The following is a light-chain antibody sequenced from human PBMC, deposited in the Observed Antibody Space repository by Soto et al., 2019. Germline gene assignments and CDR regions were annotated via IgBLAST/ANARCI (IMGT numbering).Light chain of an antibody. V-gene: IGLV2-8*01. J-gene: IGLJ1*01. CDR3: AGWDDGLAGRYV. CDR2: EVS. CDR1: SSDTGGYSY. Sequence: QSALTQPPSASGSPGQSVTISCTETSSDTGGYSYVSWYQQHPGKAPKLMIYEVSKRPSGVPDRFSGSKSGSTASLTVSGLQAEDEADYYCAGWDDGLAGRYVFGTGTKLTVL.